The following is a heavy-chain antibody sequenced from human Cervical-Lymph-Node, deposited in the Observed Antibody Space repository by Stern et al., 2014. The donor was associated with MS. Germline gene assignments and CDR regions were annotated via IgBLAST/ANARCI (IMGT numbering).Heavy chain of an antibody. CDR2: INCDDQK. CDR1: GFSLSTSGLG. Sequence: ESGPALVKPTQTLTLTCTFSGFSLSTSGLGVGWIRQPPGEALEWLAYINCDDQKRYSPSLKSRLTITKDASKNQVVLTLTNVDPVDTATYYCAHRTAGPFDYWGQGTLVTVSS. J-gene: IGHJ4*02. CDR3: AHRTAGPFDY. V-gene: IGHV2-5*02.